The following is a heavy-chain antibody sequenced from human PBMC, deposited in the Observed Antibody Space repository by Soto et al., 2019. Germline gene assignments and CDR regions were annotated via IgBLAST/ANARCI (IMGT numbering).Heavy chain of an antibody. Sequence: EVQLVESGGGLVQPGGSLRLSCAASGFTFSSYWMHWVRQAPGKGLVWVSRINSDGSSRSYADSVKDRFTISRDNDKRSLYLKMSSRRVADTAVYYCARLLAVAGTNYWGQGTLVTVSS. CDR2: INSDGSSR. V-gene: IGHV3-74*01. J-gene: IGHJ4*02. CDR1: GFTFSSYW. D-gene: IGHD6-19*01. CDR3: ARLLAVAGTNY.